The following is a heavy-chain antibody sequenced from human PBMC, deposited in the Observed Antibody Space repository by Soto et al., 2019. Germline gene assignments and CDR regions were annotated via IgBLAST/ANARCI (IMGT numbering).Heavy chain of an antibody. D-gene: IGHD4-17*01. CDR2: IKHKTDGGTT. CDR3: TTYWVGPSTVDY. J-gene: IGHJ4*01. V-gene: IGHV3-15*06. Sequence: SVSNAWMTWVRQAPGKGLEWVGRIKHKTDGGTTYYAAPVKGRFTISRDDSKNTLYLQMNSLKTEDTAVYYCTTYWVGPSTVDYWGQGNLVTGSS. CDR1: SVSNAW.